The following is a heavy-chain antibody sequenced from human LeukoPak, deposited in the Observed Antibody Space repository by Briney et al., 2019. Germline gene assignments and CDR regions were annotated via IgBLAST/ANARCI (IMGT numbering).Heavy chain of an antibody. Sequence: GGSLRLSCAASGFTVSSNYMSWVRQAPGKGLEWVSAISGSGGSTYYADSVKGRFTISRDNSKNTLYLQMNSLRAEDTAVYYCAKGDDFWSGYFDYWGQGTLVTVSS. V-gene: IGHV3-23*01. J-gene: IGHJ4*02. CDR3: AKGDDFWSGYFDY. D-gene: IGHD3-3*01. CDR1: GFTVSSNY. CDR2: ISGSGGST.